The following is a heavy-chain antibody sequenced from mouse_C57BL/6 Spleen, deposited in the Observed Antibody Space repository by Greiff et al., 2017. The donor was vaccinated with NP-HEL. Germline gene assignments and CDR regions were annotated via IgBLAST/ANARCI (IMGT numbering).Heavy chain of an antibody. D-gene: IGHD2-2*01. CDR1: GFTFSDYY. J-gene: IGHJ4*01. V-gene: IGHV5-16*01. Sequence: EVQLVESEGGLVQPGSSMKLSCTASGFTFSDYYMAWVRQVPEKGLEWVANINYDGSSTYYLDSLKSRFIISRDNAKNILYLQMSSLKSEDTATYYCARVVGAMDYWGQGTSVTVSS. CDR2: INYDGSST. CDR3: ARVVGAMDY.